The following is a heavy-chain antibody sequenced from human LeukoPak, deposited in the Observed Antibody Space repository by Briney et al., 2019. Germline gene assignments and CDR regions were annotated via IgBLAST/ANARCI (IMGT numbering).Heavy chain of an antibody. CDR1: GFTFSSYW. V-gene: IGHV3-7*02. Sequence: QPGGSLRLSCAASGFTFSSYWMSWVRQAPGKGLGWVANIKQDGREKYYVDSVKGRFTISRDNANNSLFLQMNSLRAEDTAVYYCTRVARLLGYAVDVWGQGTTVTVSS. CDR2: IKQDGREK. CDR3: TRVARLLGYAVDV. J-gene: IGHJ6*02. D-gene: IGHD3-3*01.